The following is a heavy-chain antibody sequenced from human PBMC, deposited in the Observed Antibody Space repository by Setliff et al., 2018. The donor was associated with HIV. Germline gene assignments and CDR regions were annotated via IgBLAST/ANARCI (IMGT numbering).Heavy chain of an antibody. CDR3: VDC. CDR1: GFTFSTYG. V-gene: IGHV3-33*01. D-gene: IGHD6-19*01. CDR2: IKQDGSDK. J-gene: IGHJ4*02. Sequence: PGGSLRLSCAASGFTFSTYGMHWVRQAPGKGLEWLANIKQDGSDKYYADSVKGRFTISTDNSKKTLSLQMNSLRAVTVRNVAAVDCWGQGTLVTVSS.